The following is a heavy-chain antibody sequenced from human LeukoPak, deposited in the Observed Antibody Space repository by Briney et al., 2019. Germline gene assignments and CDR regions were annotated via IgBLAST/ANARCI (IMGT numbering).Heavy chain of an antibody. Sequence: PSETLSLTCTVSGDSISSYYWSWIRQPPGKGLEWIGYIYYSGSTNYNPSLKSRVTISVDTSKNQFSLKLSSVTAADTAVYYCARYGSGSSGLDYWGQGTLVTVSS. CDR1: GDSISSYY. J-gene: IGHJ4*02. D-gene: IGHD3-10*01. V-gene: IGHV4-59*01. CDR3: ARYGSGSSGLDY. CDR2: IYYSGST.